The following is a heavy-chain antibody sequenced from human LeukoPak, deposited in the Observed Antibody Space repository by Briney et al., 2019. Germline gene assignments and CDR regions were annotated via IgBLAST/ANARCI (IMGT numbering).Heavy chain of an antibody. CDR3: ARVEEGYGSGRRGNFYYYYMDV. J-gene: IGHJ6*03. CDR2: IYHSGNT. CDR1: GGSISSTNW. V-gene: IGHV4-4*02. Sequence: SGTLSLTCAVSGGSISSTNWWSWVRQPPGKGLQWIGEIYHSGNTNYNPSLKSRVTISVDKSKNQFSLKLSSVTTADTAVYYCARVEEGYGSGRRGNFYYYYMDVWGKGTTVTISS. D-gene: IGHD3-10*01.